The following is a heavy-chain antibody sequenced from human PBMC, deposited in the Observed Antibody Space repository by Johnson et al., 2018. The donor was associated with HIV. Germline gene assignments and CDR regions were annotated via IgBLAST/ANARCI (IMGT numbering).Heavy chain of an antibody. CDR2: IYSGGKT. V-gene: IGHV3-66*01. CDR1: GFTFSRYA. Sequence: VQVVESGGGVVQPGRSLRLSCAASGFTFSRYAMHWVRQAPGKGLEWVSVIYSGGKTYYADSVKGRFTISRDNSKNTLYLQMNSLRAEDTAVYYCARKRWEPLDAFDIWGQGTMVTVSS. J-gene: IGHJ3*02. D-gene: IGHD1-26*01. CDR3: ARKRWEPLDAFDI.